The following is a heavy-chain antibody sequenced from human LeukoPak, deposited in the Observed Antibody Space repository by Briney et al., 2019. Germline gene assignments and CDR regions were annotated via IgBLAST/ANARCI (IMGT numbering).Heavy chain of an antibody. V-gene: IGHV4-59*12. J-gene: IGHJ4*02. CDR2: IYYSGST. CDR1: GGSISSYY. D-gene: IGHD6-13*01. CDR3: AREQQLVPRPGDY. Sequence: SETLSLTCTVSGGSISSYYWSWIRQPPGKGLEWIGYIYYSGSTNYNPSLKSRVTISVDRSKNQFSLKLSSVTAADTAVYYCAREQQLVPRPGDYWGQGTLVTVSS.